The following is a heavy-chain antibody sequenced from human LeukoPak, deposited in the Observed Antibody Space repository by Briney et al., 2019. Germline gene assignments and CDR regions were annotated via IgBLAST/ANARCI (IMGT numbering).Heavy chain of an antibody. CDR2: INPNSGGT. Sequence: ASVKVSCKASGYTFTGYYMHWVRQAPGQGLEWMGWINPNSGGTNYAQKFQGRVTMTRDTSISTAYMELSRLRSDDTAVYYCVRDIPSYDAFDIWGQGTMVTVSS. V-gene: IGHV1-2*02. D-gene: IGHD2-2*01. J-gene: IGHJ3*02. CDR3: VRDIPSYDAFDI. CDR1: GYTFTGYY.